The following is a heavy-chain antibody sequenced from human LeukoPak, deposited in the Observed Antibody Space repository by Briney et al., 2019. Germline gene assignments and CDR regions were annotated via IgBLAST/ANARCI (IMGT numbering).Heavy chain of an antibody. CDR3: ARRGIAVAGPFDY. V-gene: IGHV3-21*01. J-gene: IGHJ4*02. D-gene: IGHD6-19*01. Sequence: GGSLTLSCAASGFTFDTYNFNWVRQAPGKGLEWVSSISTGSSYIYYTDSAKGRFTISRDNAKNSLYLQMNSLRAEDTAVYYCARRGIAVAGPFDYWGQGILVTVSS. CDR1: GFTFDTYN. CDR2: ISTGSSYI.